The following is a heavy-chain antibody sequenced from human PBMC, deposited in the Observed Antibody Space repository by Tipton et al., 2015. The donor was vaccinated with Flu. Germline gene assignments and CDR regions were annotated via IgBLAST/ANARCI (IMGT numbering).Heavy chain of an antibody. V-gene: IGHV4-38-2*02. Sequence: GLVKPSETLSLTCTVSGRYFGSGDYGSWIRQSPAEGLQWIGDIYYSGDTHYNPSLRSRLNISLATSKNQFSLRLTSVTAADTAIYYCATRDTWRRFFYAWGQGTMITVSS. CDR3: ATRDTWRRFFYA. CDR2: IYYSGDT. CDR1: GRYFGSGDY. J-gene: IGHJ3*01. D-gene: IGHD5-24*01.